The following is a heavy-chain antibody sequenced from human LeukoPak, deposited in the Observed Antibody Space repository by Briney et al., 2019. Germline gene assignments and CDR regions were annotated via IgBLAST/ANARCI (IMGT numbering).Heavy chain of an antibody. D-gene: IGHD4-17*01. CDR1: GGTFSSYA. J-gene: IGHJ6*03. V-gene: IGHV1-69*06. Sequence: SVKVSCKASGGTFSSYAISWVRQAPGQGLEWMGGIIPICGTANYAQKFQGRVTITADKSTSTAYMELSSLRSEDTAVYYCARVPSQLTTVTAYHYYYYMDVWGKGTTVTVSS. CDR2: IIPICGTA. CDR3: ARVPSQLTTVTAYHYYYYMDV.